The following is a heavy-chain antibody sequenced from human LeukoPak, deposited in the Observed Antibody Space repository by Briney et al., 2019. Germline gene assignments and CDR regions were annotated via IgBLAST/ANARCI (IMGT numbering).Heavy chain of an antibody. D-gene: IGHD1-26*01. CDR2: IIPIFGTA. V-gene: IGHV1-69*05. CDR3: ARVGSGSYQRNDAFDI. CDR1: GGTFSSYA. Sequence: GASVKVSCKASGGTFSSYAISWVRQAPGQGLEWMGGIIPIFGTANYAQKFQGRVTITTDESTSTAYMELSSLRSEDTAVYYCARVGSGSYQRNDAFDIWGQGTMVTASS. J-gene: IGHJ3*02.